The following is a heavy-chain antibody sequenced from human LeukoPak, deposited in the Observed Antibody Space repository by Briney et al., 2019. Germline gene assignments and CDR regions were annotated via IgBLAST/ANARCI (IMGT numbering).Heavy chain of an antibody. CDR3: ARRPLYGDYSRGYYYYYYMDV. Sequence: WASVKVSCKASGYTFTSYDINWVRQATGQGLEWMGWMNPNSGNTGYAQKFQGRVTMTRNASISTAYMELSSLRSEDTAVYYCARRPLYGDYSRGYYYYYYMDVWGKGTTVTISS. D-gene: IGHD4-17*01. CDR2: MNPNSGNT. J-gene: IGHJ6*03. CDR1: GYTFTSYD. V-gene: IGHV1-8*01.